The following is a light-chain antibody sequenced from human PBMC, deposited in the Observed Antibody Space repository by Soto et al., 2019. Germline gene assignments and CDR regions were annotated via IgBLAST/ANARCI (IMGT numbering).Light chain of an antibody. CDR3: QQYNSRT. V-gene: IGKV1-5*03. J-gene: IGKJ1*01. CDR2: KAS. Sequence: DIQMTQSPSTLPASVGYRFTITCRASQSISSWLAWYQQKPGKAPKLLIYKASSLESGVPSRFSGSGSGTEFTLTISSLQPDDFATYYCQQYNSRTFGQGTKGDIK. CDR1: QSISSW.